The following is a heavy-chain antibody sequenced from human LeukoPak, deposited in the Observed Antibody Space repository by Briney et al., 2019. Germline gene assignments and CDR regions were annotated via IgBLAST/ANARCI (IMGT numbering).Heavy chain of an antibody. CDR3: ARGGRGIAAAGTSFDY. D-gene: IGHD6-13*01. CDR1: GYTFTSYG. Sequence: ASVKVCCKASGYTFTSYGISWELQAPGQGLELIGWISAYNGNTNYAQKLQGRVTMTTDTSTSTAYMELRSLRSDDTAVYYCARGGRGIAAAGTSFDYWGQGTLVTVSS. V-gene: IGHV1-18*01. J-gene: IGHJ4*02. CDR2: ISAYNGNT.